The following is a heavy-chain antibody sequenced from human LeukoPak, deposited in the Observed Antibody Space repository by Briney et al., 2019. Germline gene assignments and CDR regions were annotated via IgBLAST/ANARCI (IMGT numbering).Heavy chain of an antibody. V-gene: IGHV3-15*01. D-gene: IGHD3-3*01. Sequence: KAGGSLRLSCAASGFTFSNAWMSWVRQAPGKGLEWVGRIKSKTDGGTTDYAAPVKGRFTISRDDSKNTLYLQMNSLNTEDTAVYYCTIIHYDFWSGYYNYFDYWGQGTLVTVSS. CDR2: IKSKTDGGTT. CDR3: TIIHYDFWSGYYNYFDY. CDR1: GFTFSNAW. J-gene: IGHJ4*02.